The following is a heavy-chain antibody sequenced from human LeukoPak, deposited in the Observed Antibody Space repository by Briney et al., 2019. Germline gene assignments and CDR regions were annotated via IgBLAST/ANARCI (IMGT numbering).Heavy chain of an antibody. V-gene: IGHV3-7*01. Sequence: GGSLRLSCAASGFTFSSYWMSWVRQAPGKGLGWVANIKQDGSEKYYVDSVKGRFTISRDNAKNSLYLQMNSLRAEDTAVYYCARRSSWYRNAFDIWGQGTMVTVSS. J-gene: IGHJ3*02. CDR2: IKQDGSEK. CDR3: ARRSSWYRNAFDI. CDR1: GFTFSSYW. D-gene: IGHD6-13*01.